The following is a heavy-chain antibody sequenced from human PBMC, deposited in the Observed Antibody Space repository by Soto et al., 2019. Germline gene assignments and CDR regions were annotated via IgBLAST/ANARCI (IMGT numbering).Heavy chain of an antibody. CDR1: GGTFSSYT. V-gene: IGHV1-69*02. CDR3: ATLLAARNWFDP. Sequence: QVQLVQSGAEVKKPGSSVKVSCKASGGTFSSYTISWVRQAPGQGLEWMGRIIPILGIANYAQKFQGRVRITADKSTSTAYMELSSLRSEDTAVYYCATLLAARNWFDPWGQGTLVTVSS. D-gene: IGHD6-6*01. J-gene: IGHJ5*02. CDR2: IIPILGIA.